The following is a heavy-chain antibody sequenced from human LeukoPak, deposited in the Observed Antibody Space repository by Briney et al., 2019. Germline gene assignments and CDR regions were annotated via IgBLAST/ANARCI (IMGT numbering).Heavy chain of an antibody. CDR2: ISAYNGNT. CDR3: AGQSFVVVPPGDYYYYYGMDV. Sequence: ASVKVSCKASGYTFTSYGISWVRQAPGQGLEWMGWISAYNGNTNYAQKLQGRVTMTTDTSTSTAYMELRSLRSDDTAVYYCAGQSFVVVPPGDYYYYYGMDVWGQGTTVTVSS. V-gene: IGHV1-18*01. D-gene: IGHD2-15*01. CDR1: GYTFTSYG. J-gene: IGHJ6*02.